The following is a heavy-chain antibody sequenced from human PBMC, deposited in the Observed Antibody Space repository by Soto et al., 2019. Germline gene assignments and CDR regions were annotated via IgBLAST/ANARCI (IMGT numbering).Heavy chain of an antibody. CDR1: GFTFSSYA. D-gene: IGHD4-17*01. CDR2: ISGSGGST. V-gene: IGHV3-23*01. J-gene: IGHJ3*02. CDR3: ATMTLEAYGDYAFDI. Sequence: GGSLRLSCAASGFTFSSYAMSWVHQAPGKGLEWVSAISGSGGSTYYADSVKGRFTISRDNSKNTLYLQMNSLRAEDAAVYYCATMTLEAYGDYAFDIWGQGTMVTVSS.